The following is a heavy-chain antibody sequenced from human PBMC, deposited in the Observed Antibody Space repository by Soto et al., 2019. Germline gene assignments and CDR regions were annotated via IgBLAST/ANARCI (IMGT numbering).Heavy chain of an antibody. J-gene: IGHJ5*02. CDR1: GYTFIHFG. D-gene: IGHD4-4*01. CDR2: LSPFNGHT. V-gene: IGHV1-18*01. Sequence: QIQLVQSETEVKEPGASVKVSCKTSGYTFIHFGISWVRQAPGQGLEWMGWLSPFNGHTHYAQTFQGRVPLTTDTSTATAFLELRSLRSDDTAVYYCAREPPRPTAGRNYFDPWCRGTLVTVSS. CDR3: AREPPRPTAGRNYFDP.